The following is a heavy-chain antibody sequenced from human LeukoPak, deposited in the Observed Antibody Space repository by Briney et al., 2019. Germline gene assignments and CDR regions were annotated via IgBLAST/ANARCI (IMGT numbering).Heavy chain of an antibody. CDR3: AREGLNMVRGVIPKEAWGWFDP. J-gene: IGHJ5*02. D-gene: IGHD3-10*01. CDR1: GGSISSGSYY. CDR2: IYSSGST. V-gene: IGHV4-61*02. Sequence: SETLSLTCTVSGGSISSGSYYWNWIRQPAGKGLEWIGRIYSSGSTNHNPSLKSRVTISVDTSKNQFSLKLSSVTAADTAVYYCAREGLNMVRGVIPKEAWGWFDPWGQGTLVTVSS.